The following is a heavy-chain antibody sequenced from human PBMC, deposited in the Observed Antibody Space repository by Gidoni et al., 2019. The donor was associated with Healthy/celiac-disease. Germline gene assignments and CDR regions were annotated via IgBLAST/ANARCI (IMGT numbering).Heavy chain of an antibody. CDR2: IRSKANSYAK. Sequence: EVQLVESGGGLVQPGGSLKLSCAASGFTFSGSAMHWVRQASGKGLEWVGRIRSKANSYAKADAASVKGRFTISRDDSKNTAYLQMNSLKTEDTAVYYCTRGEKGYDILTGYYFDYGMDVWGQGTTVTVSS. J-gene: IGHJ6*02. CDR3: TRGEKGYDILTGYYFDYGMDV. CDR1: GFTFSGSA. V-gene: IGHV3-73*01. D-gene: IGHD3-9*01.